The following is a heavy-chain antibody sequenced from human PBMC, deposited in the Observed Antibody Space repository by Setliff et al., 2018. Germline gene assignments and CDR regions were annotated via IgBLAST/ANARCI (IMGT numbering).Heavy chain of an antibody. CDR1: GFTFSSYT. V-gene: IGHV3-30*04. D-gene: IGHD3-22*01. CDR3: ARGDSSGYYYVQEVFIDY. Sequence: GGSLRLSCAASGFTFSSYTMHWVRQAPGKGLEWVALISSDGSHKYYTDSVKGRFTISRDNSKNTLFLQMTSLRPEDTAVYYCARGDSSGYYYVQEVFIDYWGQGTLVTVSS. CDR2: ISSDGSHK. J-gene: IGHJ4*02.